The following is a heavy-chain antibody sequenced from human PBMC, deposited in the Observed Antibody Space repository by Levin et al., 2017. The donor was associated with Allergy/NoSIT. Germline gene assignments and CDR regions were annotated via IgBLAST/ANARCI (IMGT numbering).Heavy chain of an antibody. CDR1: GFTFSSYS. CDR3: ARDPVRFLEWLDYYYYGMDV. Sequence: PGGSLRLSCAASGFTFSSYSMNWVRQAPGKGLEWVSSISSSSSYIYYADSVKGRFTISRDNAKNSLYLQMNSLRAEDTAVYYCARDPVRFLEWLDYYYYGMDVWGQGTTVTVSS. D-gene: IGHD3-3*01. CDR2: ISSSSSYI. J-gene: IGHJ6*02. V-gene: IGHV3-21*01.